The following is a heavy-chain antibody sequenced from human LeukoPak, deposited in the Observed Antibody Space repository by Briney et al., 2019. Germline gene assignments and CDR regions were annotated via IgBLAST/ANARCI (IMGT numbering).Heavy chain of an antibody. V-gene: IGHV4-59*11. J-gene: IGHJ4*02. Sequence: PSETLSLTCTVSGGSISSHYWSWIRQPPGKGLEWIGYIYYSGSTNYNPSLKSRVTISVDTSKNQFSLKLSSVTAADTAVYYCARGKLLQPYYFDYWGQGTLVTVSS. D-gene: IGHD2-15*01. CDR3: ARGKLLQPYYFDY. CDR1: GGSISSHY. CDR2: IYYSGST.